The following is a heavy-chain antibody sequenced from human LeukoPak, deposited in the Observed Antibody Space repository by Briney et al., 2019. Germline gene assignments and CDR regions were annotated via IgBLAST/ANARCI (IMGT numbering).Heavy chain of an antibody. CDR3: AKDKTHYYDSGGHYPKFDY. D-gene: IGHD3-22*01. J-gene: IGHJ4*02. CDR1: GFTFSNYA. Sequence: GGSLRLSCAASGFTFSNYAMSWVRQAPGKGLEWVSGISGSGGRTYYADSVKGRFTVSRDNSKNTLYMQMNSLRAEDTAVYYCAKDKTHYYDSGGHYPKFDYWGQGTLVSVSS. CDR2: ISGSGGRT. V-gene: IGHV3-23*01.